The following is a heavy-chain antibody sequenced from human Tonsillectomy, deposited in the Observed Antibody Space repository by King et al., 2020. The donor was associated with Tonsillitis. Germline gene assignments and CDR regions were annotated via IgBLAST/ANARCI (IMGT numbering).Heavy chain of an antibody. D-gene: IGHD6-13*01. V-gene: IGHV3-15*01. CDR3: TTGIRLAAAGVVDY. J-gene: IGHJ4*02. CDR1: GFTFSNAW. Sequence: VQLVQSGGGLVKPGGSLRLSCAASGFTFSNAWMSWVRQAPGKGLEWVGRIKSKTDGGTTDYAAPVKGRFTISRDDSKNMLYLQMNSLNTEDTAVYYCTTGIRLAAAGVVDYWGQGTLVTVSS. CDR2: IKSKTDGGTT.